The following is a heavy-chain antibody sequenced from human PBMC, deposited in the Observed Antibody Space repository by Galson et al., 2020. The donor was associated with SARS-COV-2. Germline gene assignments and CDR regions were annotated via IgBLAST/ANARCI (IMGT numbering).Heavy chain of an antibody. CDR3: ARLHYGEYAPEAFDI. V-gene: IGHV4-30-2*01. CDR1: GTSISSGSYS. J-gene: IGHJ3*02. CDR2: IPHSGGT. D-gene: IGHD4-17*01. Sequence: SETLSLTCAVSGTSISSGSYSWNWIRQPPGKGLEWIGYIPHSGGTYYNPSLTSRVTISGDRSKNQFSLRLSSVTAADTAVYYCARLHYGEYAPEAFDIWGPGTRVTVAS.